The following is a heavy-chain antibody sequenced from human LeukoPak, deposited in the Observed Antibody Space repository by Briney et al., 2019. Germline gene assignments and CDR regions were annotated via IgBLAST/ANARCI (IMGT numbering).Heavy chain of an antibody. V-gene: IGHV3-66*01. J-gene: IGHJ4*02. Sequence: GGSLRLSCAASGFTVSSNYMSWVRQAPGKGLEWVSVIYSGGSTYYAGSVKGRFTISRDNSKNTLYLQMNSLRAEDTAVYYCAGSYYTPRPDYWGQGTLVTVSS. CDR3: AGSYYTPRPDY. CDR2: IYSGGST. D-gene: IGHD3-10*01. CDR1: GFTVSSNY.